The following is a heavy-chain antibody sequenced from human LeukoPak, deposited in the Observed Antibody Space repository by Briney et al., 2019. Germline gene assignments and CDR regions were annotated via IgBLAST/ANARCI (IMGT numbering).Heavy chain of an antibody. D-gene: IGHD6-13*01. Sequence: PGGSLRLSCAASGFTFSSYAMHWVRQAPGKGLEWVAVISYDGSNKYYADSVKGRFTISRDNSKNTLYLQMNSLRAGDTAVYFCARVGAYSSSWYGYWGRGTLVTVSS. J-gene: IGHJ4*02. V-gene: IGHV3-30*04. CDR2: ISYDGSNK. CDR3: ARVGAYSSSWYGY. CDR1: GFTFSSYA.